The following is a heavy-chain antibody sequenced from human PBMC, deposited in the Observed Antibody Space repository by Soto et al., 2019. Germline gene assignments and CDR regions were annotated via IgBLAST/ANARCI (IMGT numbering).Heavy chain of an antibody. D-gene: IGHD2-21*02. Sequence: QEQLVESGGGVVQPGTSLRLSCAASGFTFSSYGMHWVRQAPGKGLEWVTGIYYDGSNKFYADSVKDRFTISSDNSKSTVYLQMNSLSAEDTAVYYCARDDTDKYGDVMVGLVCWGQGTLVTVSS. V-gene: IGHV3-33*01. CDR1: GFTFSSYG. CDR3: ARDDTDKYGDVMVGLVC. CDR2: IYYDGSNK. J-gene: IGHJ4*02.